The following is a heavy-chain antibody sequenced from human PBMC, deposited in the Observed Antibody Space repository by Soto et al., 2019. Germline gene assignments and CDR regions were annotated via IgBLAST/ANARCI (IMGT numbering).Heavy chain of an antibody. CDR2: ISGSANT. J-gene: IGHJ6*02. D-gene: IGHD3-16*02. CDR1: GFTFSSYA. V-gene: IGHV3-23*01. Sequence: GGSLRLSCAAPGFTFSSYAISFFRQSQGKGLEWVPGISGSANTYYADSVKGRFTISRDNSKNTLYLQMNSLRAEDTAVYYCAKLNGYNYYYGMDVWGQGTTVTVSS. CDR3: AKLNGYNYYYGMDV.